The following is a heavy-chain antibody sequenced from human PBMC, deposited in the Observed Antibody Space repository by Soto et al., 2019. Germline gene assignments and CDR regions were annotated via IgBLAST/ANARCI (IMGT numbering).Heavy chain of an antibody. Sequence: SEALSVTCTVSGGSINNNNYYWACIRQPPGKGLSWIASIYYDGGTYYNSSLKSRVTISRDTSKNHFSLRLTSMTAADTAVYYCATVLVGATRHPDSDSWGQGTLVTVSS. D-gene: IGHD2-15*01. CDR1: GGSINNNNYY. J-gene: IGHJ4*02. V-gene: IGHV4-39*02. CDR2: IYYDGGT. CDR3: ATVLVGATRHPDSDS.